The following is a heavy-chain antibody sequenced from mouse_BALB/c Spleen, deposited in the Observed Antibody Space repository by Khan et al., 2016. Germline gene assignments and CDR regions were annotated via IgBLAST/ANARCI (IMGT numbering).Heavy chain of an antibody. D-gene: IGHD2-4*01. Sequence: QIQLVQSGPELKKPGETVKISCKASGYTFTSYGMNWVKQAPGKGLKWMGWINTYTAKPTYADDFKGRFALSLEASASTAYLQINDLKNEDTATYFCTKQDVDADWAYYFDYWGQGTTLTVSS. J-gene: IGHJ2*01. V-gene: IGHV9-3-1*01. CDR3: TKQDVDADWAYYFDY. CDR1: GYTFTSYG. CDR2: INTYTAKP.